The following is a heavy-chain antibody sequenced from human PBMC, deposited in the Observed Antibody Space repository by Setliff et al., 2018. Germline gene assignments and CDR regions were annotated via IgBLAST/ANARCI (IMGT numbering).Heavy chain of an antibody. V-gene: IGHV3-33*08. Sequence: PGGSLRLSCAASGFTFSNYRMHWVRQAPGKGLEWVAVIWYDGSNKYYADSVKGRFTISRDNSKNTLYLQMNSLRPEDTAVYYCARTCSGSGCYAGLESWGQGTPVTVSS. CDR3: ARTCSGSGCYAGLES. CDR2: IWYDGSNK. D-gene: IGHD2-15*01. CDR1: GFTFSNYR. J-gene: IGHJ4*02.